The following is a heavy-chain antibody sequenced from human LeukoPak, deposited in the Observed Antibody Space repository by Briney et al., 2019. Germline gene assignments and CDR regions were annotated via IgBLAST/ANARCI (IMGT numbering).Heavy chain of an antibody. D-gene: IGHD1-26*01. Sequence: SETLSLNCTVHGGPFDHCYWTWIRQSPGMGLEWIGEINESGSTNYDPSLQSRVTISVDTSKNHLFLKMTSVTAADTAVYYCASRIGRYNYYFGMDVWGQGTTVTVSS. V-gene: IGHV4-34*01. CDR2: INESGST. CDR3: ASRIGRYNYYFGMDV. J-gene: IGHJ6*02. CDR1: GGPFDHCY.